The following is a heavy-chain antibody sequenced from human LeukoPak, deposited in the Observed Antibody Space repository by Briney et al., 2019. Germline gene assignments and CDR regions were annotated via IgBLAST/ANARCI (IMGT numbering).Heavy chain of an antibody. CDR2: ISGSGGST. V-gene: IGHV3-23*01. Sequence: AGGSLRLSCAASGFTFSSYAMSWVRQAPGKGLEWVSAISGSGGSTYYADSVKGRFTISRDNSKNTLYLQMNSLRAEDTAVYYCAKAKGLTIFGVVMLFDYWGQGTLVTVSS. D-gene: IGHD3-3*01. CDR3: AKAKGLTIFGVVMLFDY. CDR1: GFTFSSYA. J-gene: IGHJ4*02.